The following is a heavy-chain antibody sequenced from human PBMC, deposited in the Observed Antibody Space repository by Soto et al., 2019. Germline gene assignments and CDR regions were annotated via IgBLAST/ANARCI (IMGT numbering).Heavy chain of an antibody. D-gene: IGHD2-2*01. V-gene: IGHV4-39*01. CDR1: GGSISSRGYY. Sequence: SETLSLTCTVSGGSISSRGYYWGWIRQPPGKGLEWIGTIYYSGSTYYNPSLKSRVTISVDTSKNQFSLKLSSVTAADTAVYYCARGRTSSPTPGDYWGQGTLVTVSS. CDR3: ARGRTSSPTPGDY. CDR2: IYYSGST. J-gene: IGHJ4*02.